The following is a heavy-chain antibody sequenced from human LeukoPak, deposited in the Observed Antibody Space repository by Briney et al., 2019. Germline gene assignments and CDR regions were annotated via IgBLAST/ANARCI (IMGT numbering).Heavy chain of an antibody. V-gene: IGHV3-9*01. D-gene: IGHD3-16*02. CDR3: AKDMGYDYVWGSYHDY. Sequence: GRCLRPSCAASGLTFVAYAMHSVRQAPGKGLELVLAISWNSGSIGYADSVKGRFTISRDNAKNSLYLQMNSLRAEDTALYYCAKDMGYDYVWGSYHDYWGQGTLVTVSS. CDR2: ISWNSGSI. CDR1: GLTFVAYA. J-gene: IGHJ4*02.